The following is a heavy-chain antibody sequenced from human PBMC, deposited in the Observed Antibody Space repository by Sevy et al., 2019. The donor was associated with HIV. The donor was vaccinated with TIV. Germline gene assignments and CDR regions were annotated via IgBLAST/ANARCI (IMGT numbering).Heavy chain of an antibody. Sequence: ASVKVSCKASGGTFSSYAISWVRQAPGHGLEWMGGIIPILGTANYAQKFQGRVTITADESTSTAYMELSSLRSEDTAVYYWANGWNDQFGPYYYYGMDVWGQGTTVTVSS. D-gene: IGHD1-1*01. CDR3: ANGWNDQFGPYYYYGMDV. CDR2: IIPILGTA. CDR1: GGTFSSYA. J-gene: IGHJ6*02. V-gene: IGHV1-69*13.